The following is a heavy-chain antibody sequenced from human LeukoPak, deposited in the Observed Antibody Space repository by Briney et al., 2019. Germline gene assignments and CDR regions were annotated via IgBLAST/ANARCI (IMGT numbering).Heavy chain of an antibody. Sequence: GESLKIPCKGSGYSFTSYWIGWVRQMPRKGLEWVGLIYPGDSDTRYSPSFQGQVTISADKSISTAYLQWSSLKASDTAMYYCARPSGTEMVTYWYFDLWGRGTLVTVSS. J-gene: IGHJ2*01. CDR3: ARPSGTEMVTYWYFDL. CDR2: IYPGDSDT. D-gene: IGHD5-24*01. V-gene: IGHV5-51*01. CDR1: GYSFTSYW.